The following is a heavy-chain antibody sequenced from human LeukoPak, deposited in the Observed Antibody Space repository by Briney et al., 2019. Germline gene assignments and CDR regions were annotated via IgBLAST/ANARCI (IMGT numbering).Heavy chain of an antibody. Sequence: GGSLRLSCEASGFTFSNYAVSWVRQAPGKGLEWVAIMSGTSGYTFYSDTVKGRFTISGDNSKNTLYLQMNSLRAEDTAVYYCAKKGSPRAGSSEYYYFDYWGQGTRVTVS. CDR3: AKKGSPRAGSSEYYYFDY. J-gene: IGHJ4*02. V-gene: IGHV3-23*01. CDR2: MSGTSGYT. CDR1: GFTFSNYA. D-gene: IGHD3-10*01.